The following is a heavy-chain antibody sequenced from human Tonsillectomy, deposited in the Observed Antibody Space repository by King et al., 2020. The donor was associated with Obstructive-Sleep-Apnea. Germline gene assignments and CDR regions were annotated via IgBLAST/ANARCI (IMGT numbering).Heavy chain of an antibody. CDR3: ARGFYGDYVTFDY. CDR1: GFTFSSYG. V-gene: IGHV3-33*01. J-gene: IGHJ4*02. Sequence: VQLVESGGGVVQPGRSLRLSCAASGFTFSSYGMHWVRQAPGKGLEWVAVIWYDGSNKYYADSVKGRFTISRDNSKNTLYLQRNSLRAEETAVYYCARGFYGDYVTFDYWGQGTLVTVSS. D-gene: IGHD4-17*01. CDR2: IWYDGSNK.